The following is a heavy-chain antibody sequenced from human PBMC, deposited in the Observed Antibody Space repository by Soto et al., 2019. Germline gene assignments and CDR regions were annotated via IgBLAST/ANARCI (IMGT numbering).Heavy chain of an antibody. CDR2: INHSGST. Sequence: SETLSLTCAVYGRSFSGYYWSWIRQPPGKGLEWIGEINHSGSTNYNPSLKSRVTISVDTSKNQFSLKLSSVTAADTAVYYCASLQLPRAYYYYYGMDVWGQGTTVTVSS. CDR3: ASLQLPRAYYYYYGMDV. J-gene: IGHJ6*02. V-gene: IGHV4-34*01. CDR1: GRSFSGYY. D-gene: IGHD2-2*01.